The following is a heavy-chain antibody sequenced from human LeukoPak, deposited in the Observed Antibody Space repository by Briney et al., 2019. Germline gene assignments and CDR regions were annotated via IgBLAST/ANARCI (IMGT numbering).Heavy chain of an antibody. Sequence: GGSLRLSCAASGFTFSSYGMHWVRQAPGKGLEWVALIRYDGCNMYYADSVKGRFTISRDNSKNTLYLQMNSLRAEDTAVYYCAKGGYCSSTNCYSPLYYYYYMDVWGKGTTVTVSS. V-gene: IGHV3-30*02. CDR1: GFTFSSYG. D-gene: IGHD2-2*01. CDR3: AKGGYCSSTNCYSPLYYYYYMDV. J-gene: IGHJ6*03. CDR2: IRYDGCNM.